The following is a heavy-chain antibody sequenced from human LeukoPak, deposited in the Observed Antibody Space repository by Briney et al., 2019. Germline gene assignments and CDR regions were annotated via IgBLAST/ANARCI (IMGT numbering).Heavy chain of an antibody. Sequence: GASVKVSCKASGYTFTSYDINWVRQAPGQGLEWMGWMNPNSGNTGYAQKFQGRVTMTRNTSISTAYMELSSLRSEDTAVYYCARLLGYCSGGSCYDAFDIWGQGTMVTVSS. CDR3: ARLLGYCSGGSCYDAFDI. J-gene: IGHJ3*02. CDR2: MNPNSGNT. D-gene: IGHD2-15*01. V-gene: IGHV1-8*01. CDR1: GYTFTSYD.